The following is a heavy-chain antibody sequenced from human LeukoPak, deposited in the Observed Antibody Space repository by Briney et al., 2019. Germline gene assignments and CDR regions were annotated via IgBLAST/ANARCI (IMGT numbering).Heavy chain of an antibody. CDR2: ISIGSTYT. CDR1: GFTFSSYA. J-gene: IGHJ2*01. V-gene: IGHV3-21*01. D-gene: IGHD3-16*02. CDR3: VGSDTIGYTPREWDYWFFDL. Sequence: GGSLRLSCAASGFTFSSYAMHWVRQAPGKGLEWVSSISIGSTYTYYADSVKGRFTISRDNAKNSLYLQMNSLRAEDTAVYYCVGSDTIGYTPREWDYWFFDLWGRGTLVTVSS.